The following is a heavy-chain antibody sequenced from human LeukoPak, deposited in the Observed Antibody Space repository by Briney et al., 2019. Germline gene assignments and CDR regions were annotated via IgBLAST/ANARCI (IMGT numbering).Heavy chain of an antibody. Sequence: ASVKVSCKASGYTFSSYGISWVRQAPGQGLEWMGWISAYNGNTNYAQNLQDRVTMTTDTSTSIAYTELRSLRSDDTAVYYCARESTGTLDYWGQGTLVTVSS. CDR2: ISAYNGNT. CDR1: GYTFSSYG. D-gene: IGHD1-1*01. J-gene: IGHJ4*02. CDR3: ARESTGTLDY. V-gene: IGHV1-18*01.